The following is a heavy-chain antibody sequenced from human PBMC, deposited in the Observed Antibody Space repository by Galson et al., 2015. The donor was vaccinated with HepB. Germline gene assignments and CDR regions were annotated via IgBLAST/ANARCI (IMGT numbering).Heavy chain of an antibody. J-gene: IGHJ3*01. CDR1: GGTFTRYT. CDR2: IIPILATA. Sequence: SVKVSCKASGGTFTRYTISWVRQAPGQGLEWMGRIIPILATANYAQKFQGRVTITADKSTSTAYMELTSLRSEDTAIYYCARVRAKTSPYDAFDLWGQGTMVTVSS. V-gene: IGHV1-69*08. CDR3: ARVRAKTSPYDAFDL.